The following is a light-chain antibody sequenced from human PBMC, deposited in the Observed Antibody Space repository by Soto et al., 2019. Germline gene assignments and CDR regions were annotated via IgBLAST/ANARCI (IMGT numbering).Light chain of an antibody. CDR2: DVS. J-gene: IGLJ2*01. CDR3: SSYTINGVGV. CDR1: DSDVGGYNY. V-gene: IGLV2-14*01. Sequence: QSVLTQPASVSGSPGQSITISCTGTDSDVGGYNYVSWYQQHPGNAPKVMIYDVSNRPSGVSNRFSGSKSGNTASLIISGLHAEDEAYYYCSSYTINGVGVFGGGTKLTVL.